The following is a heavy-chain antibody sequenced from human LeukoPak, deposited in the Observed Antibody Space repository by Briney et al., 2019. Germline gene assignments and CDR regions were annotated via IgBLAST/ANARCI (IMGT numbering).Heavy chain of an antibody. Sequence: SVKVSCKASGGTFSSYAISWVRQAPGQGLEWMGRIIPILGIANYAQKLQGRLTMTTDTSPSTAYLELRSLTSDDTAVYYCARAPSFGDYGGDYWGQGTLVTVSS. J-gene: IGHJ4*02. CDR1: GGTFSSYA. CDR3: ARAPSFGDYGGDY. D-gene: IGHD4-17*01. CDR2: IIPILGIA. V-gene: IGHV1-69*04.